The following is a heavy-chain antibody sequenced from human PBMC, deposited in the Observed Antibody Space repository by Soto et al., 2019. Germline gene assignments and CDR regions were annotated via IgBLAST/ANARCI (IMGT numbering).Heavy chain of an antibody. CDR1: GFTVSSNY. D-gene: IGHD3-16*02. CDR3: ASEPGYDYIWGSYRYPGF. J-gene: IGHJ4*02. V-gene: IGHV3-66*01. CDR2: IYSGGST. Sequence: GGSLRLSCAASGFTVSSNYMSWVRQAPGKGLEWVSVIYSGGSTYYADSVKGRFTISRDNSKNTLYLQMNSLRAEDTAVYYCASEPGYDYIWGSYRYPGFWGQGTLVTVSS.